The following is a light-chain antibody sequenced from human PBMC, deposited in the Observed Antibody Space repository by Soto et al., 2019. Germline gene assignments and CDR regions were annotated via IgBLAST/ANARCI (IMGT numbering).Light chain of an antibody. Sequence: DIQMTQSPSTLSASVLDRVTITCRASQSISDWLAWYQQTPGKAPKLLIYKASSLQSGVPSRFSGSGSGTEFTLTISSLQPDDFATFYCQQYNSYPYTFGQGTKVDIK. CDR2: KAS. CDR3: QQYNSYPYT. V-gene: IGKV1-5*03. CDR1: QSISDW. J-gene: IGKJ2*01.